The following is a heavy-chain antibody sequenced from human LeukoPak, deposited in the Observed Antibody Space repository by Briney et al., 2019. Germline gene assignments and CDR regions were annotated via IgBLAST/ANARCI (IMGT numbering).Heavy chain of an antibody. Sequence: PGGSLRLSCAASGFTFNNAWMSWVRQAPGKGLEWVGRIKSKTDGGTIDYAAPVEGRFTISRDDSEDTLYLRMNSLKTEDTAVYYCTTGAIAGSRSYYFGYYDYWGLGTLVAVSS. V-gene: IGHV3-15*01. CDR2: IKSKTDGGTI. CDR1: GFTFNNAW. D-gene: IGHD3-10*01. J-gene: IGHJ4*02. CDR3: TTGAIAGSRSYYFGYYDY.